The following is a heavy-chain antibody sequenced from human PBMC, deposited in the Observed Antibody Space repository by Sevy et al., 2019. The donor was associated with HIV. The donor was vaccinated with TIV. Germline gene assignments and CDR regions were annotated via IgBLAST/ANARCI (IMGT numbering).Heavy chain of an antibody. V-gene: IGHV3-48*01. CDR1: GFTFSSYS. Sequence: GGSLRLSCAASGFTFSSYSMNWVRQAPGKGLEWVSYISSSSSTIYYADSVKGRFTISRDNAKNSLYLQMNSLRAEDTAVYYCARDRSIAARSSPERGGEYFQHWGQGTLVTVSS. D-gene: IGHD6-6*01. J-gene: IGHJ1*01. CDR3: ARDRSIAARSSPERGGEYFQH. CDR2: ISSSSSTI.